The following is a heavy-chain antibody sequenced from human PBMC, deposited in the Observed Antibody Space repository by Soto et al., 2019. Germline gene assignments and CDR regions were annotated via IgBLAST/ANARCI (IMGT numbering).Heavy chain of an antibody. Sequence: EGQLVESGGGLVQPGGSLKLSCAASGFTFSGSAMHWVRQASGKGLEWVGRIRSKANSYATAYAASVKGRFTISRDDSKNTAYLQMNSLKTEDTAVYYCTMGLLWFGAYWGQGTLVTVSS. CDR3: TMGLLWFGAY. V-gene: IGHV3-73*02. D-gene: IGHD3-10*01. J-gene: IGHJ4*02. CDR1: GFTFSGSA. CDR2: IRSKANSYAT.